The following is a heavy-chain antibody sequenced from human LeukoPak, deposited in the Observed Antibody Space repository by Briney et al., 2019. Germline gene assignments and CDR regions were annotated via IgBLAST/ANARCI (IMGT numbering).Heavy chain of an antibody. CDR2: IKSDGSST. Sequence: GGSLRLSCAASAFTFSSYWMHWVRQAPGKGLGWVSRIKSDGSSTSYADSVKGRFAISRDNAKNTLYLQMNSLRAEDTAVYYCASGDTGYWGQGTLVTVSP. D-gene: IGHD2-21*02. CDR3: ASGDTGY. CDR1: AFTFSSYW. J-gene: IGHJ4*02. V-gene: IGHV3-74*01.